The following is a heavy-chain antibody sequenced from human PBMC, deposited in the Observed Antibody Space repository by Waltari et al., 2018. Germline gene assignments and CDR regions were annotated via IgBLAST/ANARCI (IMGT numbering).Heavy chain of an antibody. CDR1: GGTLRRYA. D-gene: IGHD2-15*01. CDR2: IIPIFGTA. CDR3: ASMVVVAATPYYYYYGMDV. V-gene: IGHV1-69*08. Sequence: QVQLVQSGAEVKKPGSSVKVSCKASGGTLRRYATSWAREAHGQGLEWMGRIIPIFGTANYAQKFQGRVTITADKSTSTAYMELSSLRSEDTAVYYCASMVVVAATPYYYYYGMDVWGQGTTVTVSS. J-gene: IGHJ6*02.